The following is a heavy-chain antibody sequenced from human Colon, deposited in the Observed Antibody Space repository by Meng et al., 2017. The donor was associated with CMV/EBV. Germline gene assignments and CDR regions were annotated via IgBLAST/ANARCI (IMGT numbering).Heavy chain of an antibody. Sequence: GSLRLSCVASGFTFSDYYMSWIRQAPGKGLEWVSYISGSSYAIYYADSVKGRFTISRDNAKNSLYLQMNSLRAEDTAVYYCAKVEGVYCTDVVCSMATGDDAFDIWGQGTMVTVSS. D-gene: IGHD2-8*01. J-gene: IGHJ3*02. CDR1: GFTFSDYY. CDR3: AKVEGVYCTDVVCSMATGDDAFDI. V-gene: IGHV3-11*04. CDR2: ISGSSYAI.